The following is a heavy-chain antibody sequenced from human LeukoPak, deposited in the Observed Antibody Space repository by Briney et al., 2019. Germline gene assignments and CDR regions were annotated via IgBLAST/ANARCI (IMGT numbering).Heavy chain of an antibody. CDR1: GFTFSSYG. D-gene: IGHD3-16*01. CDR2: ISSFSGTI. J-gene: IGHJ4*02. CDR3: ARDQGGVGY. V-gene: IGHV3-48*01. Sequence: GGSLRLSCAAPGFTFSSYGMNWVRQAPGKGLEWVSYISSFSGTINYADSVKGRFTISRDNAKNSLYLQMNSLRAEDTAVYYCARDQGGVGYWGQGTLVTVSS.